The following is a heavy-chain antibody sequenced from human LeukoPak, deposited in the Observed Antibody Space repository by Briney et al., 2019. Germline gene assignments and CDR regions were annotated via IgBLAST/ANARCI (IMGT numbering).Heavy chain of an antibody. D-gene: IGHD3-22*01. Sequence: SGGSLRLSCAASGFTFSSYGMHWVRQAPGKGLEWVAVIWYDGSNKYYADSLKGRFTISRDNSKNTLYLQMNSLRAEDTAVYYCARDISGYYPLEYFQHWGQGTLVTVSS. CDR3: ARDISGYYPLEYFQH. CDR1: GFTFSSYG. J-gene: IGHJ1*01. CDR2: IWYDGSNK. V-gene: IGHV3-33*01.